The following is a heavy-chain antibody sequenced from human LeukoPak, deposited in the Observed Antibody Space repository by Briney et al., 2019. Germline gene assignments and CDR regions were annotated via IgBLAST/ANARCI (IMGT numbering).Heavy chain of an antibody. J-gene: IGHJ3*02. D-gene: IGHD3-22*01. CDR1: GFTFDDYG. CDR2: INWNGGST. V-gene: IGHV3-20*04. CDR3: ARGETVVVITSAFDI. Sequence: PEGSLRLSCAASGFTFDDYGMSWVRQAPGKGLEWVSGINWNGGSTGYADSVKGRFTISRDNAKNSLYLQMNSLRAEDTALYYCARGETVVVITSAFDIWGQGTMVTVSS.